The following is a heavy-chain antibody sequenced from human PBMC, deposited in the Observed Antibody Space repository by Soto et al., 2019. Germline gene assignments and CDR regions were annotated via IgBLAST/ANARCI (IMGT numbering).Heavy chain of an antibody. Sequence: GGSLRLSCAASGFTFSSYGMHWVRQAPGKGLEWVAVIWYDGSNKYYADSVKGRFTISRDNSKNTLYLQMNSLRAEDTAVYYCARGGADSGYDFFGMDVWGQGTTVTVSS. CDR3: ARGGADSGYDFFGMDV. J-gene: IGHJ6*02. CDR2: IWYDGSNK. CDR1: GFTFSSYG. D-gene: IGHD5-12*01. V-gene: IGHV3-33*01.